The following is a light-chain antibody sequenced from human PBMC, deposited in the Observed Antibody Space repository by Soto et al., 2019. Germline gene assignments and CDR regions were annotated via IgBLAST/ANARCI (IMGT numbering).Light chain of an antibody. J-gene: IGKJ4*01. Sequence: IVLTQSPGTLSLSPGERATLSCRASQSVXSSYLAWYQQNPGQAPRLLTDCASSRATGSPDRFSGSGSVTDFTLTISRLEPEDFAVYYFQQYGSSPRTFGGGTKVDIK. CDR1: QSVXSSY. CDR3: QQYGSSPRT. V-gene: IGKV3-20*01. CDR2: CAS.